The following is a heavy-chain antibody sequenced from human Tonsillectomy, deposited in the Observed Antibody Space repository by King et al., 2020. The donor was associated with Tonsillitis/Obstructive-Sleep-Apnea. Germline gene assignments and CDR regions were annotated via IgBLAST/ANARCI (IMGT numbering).Heavy chain of an antibody. Sequence: VQLVESGGGVVQPGRSLRLSCAESGFAFSSYGMQWVRQPPGKGLEWLAIIWYDENTKYYADSVKGRFTISRDNSKSTLYLQVNSLRAEDTAVYYCARVIGSGAYSVSDYWGQGTLVTVSS. J-gene: IGHJ4*02. V-gene: IGHV3-33*01. CDR1: GFAFSSYG. CDR2: IWYDENTK. CDR3: ARVIGSGAYSVSDY. D-gene: IGHD3-10*01.